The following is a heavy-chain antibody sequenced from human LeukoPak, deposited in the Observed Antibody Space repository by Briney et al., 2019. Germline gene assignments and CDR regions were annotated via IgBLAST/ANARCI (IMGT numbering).Heavy chain of an antibody. Sequence: PGGSPRLSCVVSGFTVTSNYMSWVRQAPGKGLEWVSVIYSGGTTNYADSVKGRFTVYRDNSKNTLYLQMNSLGAEDTAVYYCASKLTSGYWGQGTLVTVSS. CDR2: IYSGGTT. D-gene: IGHD4-17*01. J-gene: IGHJ4*02. V-gene: IGHV3-66*01. CDR3: ASKLTSGY. CDR1: GFTVTSNY.